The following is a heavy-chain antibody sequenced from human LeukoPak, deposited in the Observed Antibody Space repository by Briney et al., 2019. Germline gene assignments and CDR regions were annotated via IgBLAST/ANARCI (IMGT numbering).Heavy chain of an antibody. J-gene: IGHJ4*02. CDR1: GFTFNRNA. CDR3: VRRGDASSGWGDHDF. CDR2: IGGSGDKT. Sequence: GGSLRLSCAASGFTFNRNAISWVRQAPGKGLEWVSTIGGSGDKTFYADSVKGRFTISRHNSKNMVHLQMNSLTGEDTALYYCVRRGDASSGWGDHDFWGQGALVTVSS. V-gene: IGHV3-23*01. D-gene: IGHD6-19*01.